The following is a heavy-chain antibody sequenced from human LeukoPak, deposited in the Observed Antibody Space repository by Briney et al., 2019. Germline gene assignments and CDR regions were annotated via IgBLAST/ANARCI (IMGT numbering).Heavy chain of an antibody. J-gene: IGHJ6*03. Sequence: SETLSLTCAVYGGSFSGYYWSWIRQPPGKGLEWIGEINLSGSTNYNPSLKSRVTISVDTSKNQFSLKLSSVTAADTAFYYCASQGHHGKIVGTTLSYFYMDVWGKGTTVTVSS. CDR1: GGSFSGYY. D-gene: IGHD1-26*01. CDR2: INLSGST. V-gene: IGHV4-34*01. CDR3: ASQGHHGKIVGTTLSYFYMDV.